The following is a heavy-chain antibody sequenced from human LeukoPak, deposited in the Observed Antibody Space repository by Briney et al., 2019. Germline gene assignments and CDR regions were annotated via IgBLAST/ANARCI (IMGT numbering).Heavy chain of an antibody. V-gene: IGHV3-23*01. J-gene: IGHJ4*02. CDR1: GFTFSSYA. Sequence: GGSLRLSCAASGFTFSSYAMSWVRQAPGKGLEWVSAISGSGGSTYYADSVKGRFTISRDNSKNTLYLQMNSLRAEDTAVYYCAKVHGSGYYYNPNFDYWGQGTLVTVSS. D-gene: IGHD3-22*01. CDR3: AKVHGSGYYYNPNFDY. CDR2: ISGSGGST.